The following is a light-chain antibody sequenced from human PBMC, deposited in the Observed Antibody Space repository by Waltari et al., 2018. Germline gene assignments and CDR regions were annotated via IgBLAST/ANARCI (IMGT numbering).Light chain of an antibody. CDR2: DVT. CDR1: SSDVGRYNY. V-gene: IGLV2-14*01. J-gene: IGLJ3*02. CDR3: ASYNPGSTLV. Sequence: QSALTQPASVSGSPGQSITISCTGSSSDVGRYNYVSWYQQFPDRAPKLIIYDVTNRPSGVSKRFSGSKSANTASLTISGLQPEDEAEYYCASYNPGSTLVFGGGTKLTVL.